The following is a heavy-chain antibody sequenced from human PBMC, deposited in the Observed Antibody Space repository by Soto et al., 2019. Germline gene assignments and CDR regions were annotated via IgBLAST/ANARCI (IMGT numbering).Heavy chain of an antibody. Sequence: ASVKVSCKASGGTFSSYAISWVRQAPGQGLEWMGGIIPIFGTANYAQKFQGRVTITADESTSTAYMELSSLRSEDTAVYYCARDKYYYDSSGYPTFDYWGQGTLVTVSS. CDR3: ARDKYYYDSSGYPTFDY. J-gene: IGHJ4*02. CDR1: GGTFSSYA. V-gene: IGHV1-69*13. CDR2: IIPIFGTA. D-gene: IGHD3-22*01.